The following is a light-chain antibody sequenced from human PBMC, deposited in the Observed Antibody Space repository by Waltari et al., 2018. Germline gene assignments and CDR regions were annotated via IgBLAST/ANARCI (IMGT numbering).Light chain of an antibody. CDR2: ATS. Sequence: ASQMTQSPASLSASGGDRVTITCRESQDIRKDLGWYQQKQGNAPNLLIYATSTLQSGVPTRFRGSGSGTDFSLTINSLQDADFAPSYCLQDYTSPMTFGQGTKVEVK. CDR1: QDIRKD. CDR3: LQDYTSPMT. J-gene: IGKJ1*01. V-gene: IGKV1-6*01.